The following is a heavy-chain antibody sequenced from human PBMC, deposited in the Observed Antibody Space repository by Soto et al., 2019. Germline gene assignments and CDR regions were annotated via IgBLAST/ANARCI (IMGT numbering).Heavy chain of an antibody. CDR3: ASVVGELDAFDI. D-gene: IGHD3-10*01. J-gene: IGHJ3*02. V-gene: IGHV3-9*01. Sequence: EVQLVESGGGLVQPGRSLRLSCAASGFTFDDYAMHWVRQAPGKGLEWVSGISWNSGSIGYADSVKGRFTISRDNAKNSLYLQMNSLRAEDTAVYCCASVVGELDAFDIWGEGTMVTVSS. CDR1: GFTFDDYA. CDR2: ISWNSGSI.